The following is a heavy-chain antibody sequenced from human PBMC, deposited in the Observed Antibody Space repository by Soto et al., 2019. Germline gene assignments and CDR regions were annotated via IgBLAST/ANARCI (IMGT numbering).Heavy chain of an antibody. CDR2: ISAYNGNT. CDR1: GYTFTSYG. Sequence: QVQLVQSGAEVKKPGASVKVSCKASGYTFTSYGISWVRQAPGQGLEWMGWISAYNGNTNYAQKLQGRVTMTTDTPTSTAYRKLRSLRSDDTAVYDCARVCTEGPAILTGPFLPTYYYYCMAVWGQGTTVTVSS. V-gene: IGHV1-18*01. CDR3: ARVCTEGPAILTGPFLPTYYYYCMAV. J-gene: IGHJ6*02. D-gene: IGHD3-9*01.